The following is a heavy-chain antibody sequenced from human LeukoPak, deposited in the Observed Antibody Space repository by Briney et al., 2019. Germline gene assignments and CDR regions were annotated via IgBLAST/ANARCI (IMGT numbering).Heavy chain of an antibody. CDR1: GYTFTSYG. V-gene: IGHV1-2*02. CDR3: ARGVLLWFGELLYANKHFDY. Sequence: ASVKASCKASGYTFTSYGISWVRQAPGQGLEWMGWINPKSGDTNYAQKFQGRVTMTRDTSISTAHMDLSRLRSDDTAVYYCARGVLLWFGELLYANKHFDYWGQGTLVTVSS. D-gene: IGHD3-10*01. J-gene: IGHJ4*02. CDR2: INPKSGDT.